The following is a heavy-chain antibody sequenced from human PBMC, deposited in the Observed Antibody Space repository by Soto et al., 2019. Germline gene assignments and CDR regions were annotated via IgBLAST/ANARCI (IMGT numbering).Heavy chain of an antibody. Sequence: ASVKVSCKASGYTFTSYGISWVRQAPGQGLEWMGWISAYNGNTNYAQKLQGRVTMTTDTSTSTAYMELRSLRSDDTAVYYCASQGQVPAAIGPVEYGDYVSNYYYYMDVWGKGTTVTVSS. CDR2: ISAYNGNT. V-gene: IGHV1-18*01. CDR3: ASQGQVPAAIGPVEYGDYVSNYYYYMDV. CDR1: GYTFTSYG. D-gene: IGHD2-2*01. J-gene: IGHJ6*03.